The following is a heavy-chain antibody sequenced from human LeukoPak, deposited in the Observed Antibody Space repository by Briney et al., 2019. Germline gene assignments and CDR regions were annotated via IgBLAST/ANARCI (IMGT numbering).Heavy chain of an antibody. CDR3: ARIAYSSSSAPFDY. D-gene: IGHD6-6*01. CDR2: IYYSGST. Sequence: PSETLSLTCTVSGGSISSYYWSWIRQPPGKGLEWVGYIYYSGSTNYNPSLKSRVTISVDTSKNQFSLKLSSVTAADTAVYYCARIAYSSSSAPFDYWGQGTLVTVSS. CDR1: GGSISSYY. V-gene: IGHV4-59*01. J-gene: IGHJ4*02.